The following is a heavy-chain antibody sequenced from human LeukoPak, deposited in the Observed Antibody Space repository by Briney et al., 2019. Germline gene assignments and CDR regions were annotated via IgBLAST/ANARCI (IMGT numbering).Heavy chain of an antibody. Sequence: GGSLRLSCAASGFTFNNYAMTWVRQAPGKGLEWVSTISGSGDSTHYADSVKGRFTISRDNSKNTLYLEMNSLRAEDTAVYYCTKPTRGSGSFLIEYWGQGTLVTVSS. CDR1: GFTFNNYA. CDR2: ISGSGDST. CDR3: TKPTRGSGSFLIEY. J-gene: IGHJ4*02. V-gene: IGHV3-23*01. D-gene: IGHD1-26*01.